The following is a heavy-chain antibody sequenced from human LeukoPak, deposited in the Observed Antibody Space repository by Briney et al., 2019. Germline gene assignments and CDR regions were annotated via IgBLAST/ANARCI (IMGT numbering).Heavy chain of an antibody. J-gene: IGHJ4*02. CDR1: AFTFSSSA. D-gene: IGHD6-19*01. CDR2: ISSGGGNT. CDR3: ARDAARYGSGWYYDF. Sequence: PGGSLRLSCATSAFTFSSSAMSWVRQAPGKGLEWVSAISSGGGNTYYADSVKGRFTISRDNSRNTLYLQMNSLRAEDTAVYYCARDAARYGSGWYYDFWGQGTVVTVSS. V-gene: IGHV3-23*01.